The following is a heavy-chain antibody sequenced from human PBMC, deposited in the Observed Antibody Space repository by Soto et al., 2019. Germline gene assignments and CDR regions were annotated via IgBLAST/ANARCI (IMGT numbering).Heavy chain of an antibody. D-gene: IGHD5-12*01. CDR3: AKSPRGGMATD. CDR1: GYTFRNYA. V-gene: IGHV1-18*01. CDR2: INTYNGNT. J-gene: IGHJ4*02. Sequence: QVQLVQSGAEVKKPGASVKVSCKASGYTFRNYAVNWVRQAPGQGLEWMGSINTYNGNTNYAQSLQDRVTLTADTSTSTAFMELRSLRSDDTAVYYCAKSPRGGMATDWGQGTLVIVSS.